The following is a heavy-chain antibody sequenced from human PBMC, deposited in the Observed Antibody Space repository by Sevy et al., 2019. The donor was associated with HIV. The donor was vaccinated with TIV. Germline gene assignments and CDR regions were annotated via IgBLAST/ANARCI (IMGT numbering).Heavy chain of an antibody. Sequence: SETLSLTCTVSGGSVSSSSYYWSWIRQPPGKGLEWIGYIHYSGSTDYNPSLKSRVTISVDTSKNQFSLKLSSVTAADTAVEYCARVSTRVQGVTYYFDYWGQGTLVTVSS. V-gene: IGHV4-61*01. J-gene: IGHJ4*02. CDR3: ARVSTRVQGVTYYFDY. D-gene: IGHD3-10*01. CDR2: IHYSGST. CDR1: GGSVSSSSYY.